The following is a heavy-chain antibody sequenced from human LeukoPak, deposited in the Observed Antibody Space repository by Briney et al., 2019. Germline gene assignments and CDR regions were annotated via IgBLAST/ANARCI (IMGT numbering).Heavy chain of an antibody. V-gene: IGHV3-48*01. CDR3: ARDGYHYYGSGTYFGYYYMDV. CDR1: GLTFSSYS. D-gene: IGHD3-10*01. CDR2: ISSFSGTI. J-gene: IGHJ6*03. Sequence: TGGSLKLSCAASGLTFSSYSMNWVRQAPGKGLEWVAYISSFSGTIYYADSVKGRFTISRDNSKNSLYLQMNSLRAEDTAVYYCARDGYHYYGSGTYFGYYYMDVWGKGTTVTISS.